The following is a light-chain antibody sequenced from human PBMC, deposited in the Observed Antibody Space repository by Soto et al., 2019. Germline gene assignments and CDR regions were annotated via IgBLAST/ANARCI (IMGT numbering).Light chain of an antibody. CDR2: GAS. J-gene: IGKJ1*01. CDR1: QSVSSN. CDR3: QQYNNWPPWT. V-gene: IGKV3-15*01. Sequence: EIVMTQSPATLSVSPGERATLSCRASQSVSSNLAWYQQKPGQAPRLLIYGASTRATGIPARFSGSGSGTGLTITISSLRSEDFAVYYCQQYNNWPPWTFGQGTKVEIK.